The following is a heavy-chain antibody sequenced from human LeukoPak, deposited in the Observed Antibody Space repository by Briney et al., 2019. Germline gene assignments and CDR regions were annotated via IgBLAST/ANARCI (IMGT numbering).Heavy chain of an antibody. J-gene: IGHJ4*02. CDR2: ISYDGSNK. D-gene: IGHD3-22*01. CDR1: GFTFSSYG. V-gene: IGHV3-30*03. Sequence: PGRSLRLSCAASGFTFSSYGMHWVRQAPGKGLEWVAVISYDGSNKYYADSVKGRFTISRDNSKNTLYLQMNSLRAEDTAVYYCARVWGSGYYYVTRLPDYWGQGTLVTVSS. CDR3: ARVWGSGYYYVTRLPDY.